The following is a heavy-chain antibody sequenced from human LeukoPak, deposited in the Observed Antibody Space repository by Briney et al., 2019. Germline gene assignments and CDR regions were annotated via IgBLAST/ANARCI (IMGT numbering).Heavy chain of an antibody. CDR3: ARGFFSGSSGPDY. Sequence: ASVKVSCKASGYTFTSYGISWVRQAPGQGLEWMGWINPNSGGTNYAQKFQGRVTMTRDTSISTAYMELSRLRSDDTAVYYCARGFFSGSSGPDYWGQGTLVTVSS. CDR2: INPNSGGT. J-gene: IGHJ4*02. CDR1: GYTFTSYG. D-gene: IGHD3-10*01. V-gene: IGHV1-2*02.